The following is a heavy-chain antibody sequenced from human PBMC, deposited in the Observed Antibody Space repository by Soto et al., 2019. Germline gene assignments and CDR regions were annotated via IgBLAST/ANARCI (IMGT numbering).Heavy chain of an antibody. CDR2: VYSSGTT. V-gene: IGHV4-4*07. D-gene: IGHD3-10*01. CDR1: GGSINSYW. J-gene: IGHJ4*02. CDR3: ARDIGSYAYGEGY. Sequence: SETLSLTCSVSGGSINSYWWSWIRQPAGKGLEWIGRVYSSGTTDYNPSPNSRATLSVATSKNQFSLKLSSVTAADTAVYYCARDIGSYAYGEGYWGQGIQVTVSS.